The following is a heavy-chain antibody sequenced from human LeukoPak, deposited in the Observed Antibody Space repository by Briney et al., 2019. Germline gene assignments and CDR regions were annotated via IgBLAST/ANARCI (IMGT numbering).Heavy chain of an antibody. CDR1: GFTFSSYW. V-gene: IGHV3-7*01. J-gene: IGHJ4*02. CDR2: IKQDGSEK. CDR3: ASGWGGGTFDY. D-gene: IGHD1/OR15-1a*01. Sequence: GGSLRLSCAASGFTFSSYWMSWVRQAPGKGLEWVANIKQDGSEKYYVDSVKGRFTISRDNAKNSLYLQMNSLGAEDTAVYYCASGWGGGTFDYWGQGTLVTVSS.